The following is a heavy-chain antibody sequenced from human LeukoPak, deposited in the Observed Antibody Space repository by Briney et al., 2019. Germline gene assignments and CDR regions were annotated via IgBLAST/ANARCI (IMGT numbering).Heavy chain of an antibody. D-gene: IGHD6-13*01. CDR2: INERGSEK. J-gene: IGHJ4*02. CDR1: GFTFSRSW. Sequence: PGGSLRLSCAASGFTFSRSWMTWVRQAPGKGLEWVGNINERGSEKYLVDSAEGRFTISRDNAKSSVYLQMNSLRAEDTAIYYCARDRAYSTHDYWGQGTLVTVAS. CDR3: ARDRAYSTHDY. V-gene: IGHV3-7*01.